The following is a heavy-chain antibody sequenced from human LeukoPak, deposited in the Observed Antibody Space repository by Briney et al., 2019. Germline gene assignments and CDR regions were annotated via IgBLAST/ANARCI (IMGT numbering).Heavy chain of an antibody. CDR1: GFTFSDYS. J-gene: IGHJ4*02. CDR3: ARDHRYGFDN. Sequence: PGGSLRPSWAPSGFTFSDYSMNWVRQAPGKGREWISYVGISSGNTKYTDSVKGRFTISGDSAKNSLFLQMNRLRVEDTAVYSCARDHRYGFDNWGQGTLVTVSS. D-gene: IGHD4-17*01. V-gene: IGHV3-48*04. CDR2: VGISSGNT.